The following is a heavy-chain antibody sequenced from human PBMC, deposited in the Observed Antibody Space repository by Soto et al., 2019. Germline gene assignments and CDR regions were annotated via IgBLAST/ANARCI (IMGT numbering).Heavy chain of an antibody. CDR3: ARDCGYEPAPTYYYGMDV. CDR2: IYYKSRWYN. Sequence: PSQTLSLTCAISGDTVSTNTAAWNWIRQSPSRGLEWLGRIYYKSRWYNDYSESLKSRIAIIPDTSRNQFSLQLNSVIPEDTAVYYCARDCGYEPAPTYYYGMDVWGQGTKLTVSS. CDR1: GDTVSTNTAA. D-gene: IGHD5-12*01. J-gene: IGHJ6*02. V-gene: IGHV6-1*01.